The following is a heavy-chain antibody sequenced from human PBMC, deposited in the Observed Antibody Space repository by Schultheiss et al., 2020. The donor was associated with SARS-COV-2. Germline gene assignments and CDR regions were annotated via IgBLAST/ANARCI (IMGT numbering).Heavy chain of an antibody. CDR1: GGSVSSGTYY. D-gene: IGHD5-18*01. Sequence: SQTLSLTCTVSGGSVSSGTYYWSWIRQPPGKGLEWIGYIYYSGSTYYNPSLKSRVTISVDTSKNQFSLKLSSVTAADTAVYYCARNTGSDWFDPWGQGTPVTVSS. CDR3: ARNTGSDWFDP. V-gene: IGHV4-61*01. J-gene: IGHJ5*02. CDR2: IYYSGST.